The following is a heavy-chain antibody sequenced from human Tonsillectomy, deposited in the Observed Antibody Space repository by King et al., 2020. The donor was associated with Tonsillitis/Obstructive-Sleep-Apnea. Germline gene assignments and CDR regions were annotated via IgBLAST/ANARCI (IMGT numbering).Heavy chain of an antibody. CDR2: ISSSVTTI. D-gene: IGHD3-22*01. J-gene: IGHJ4*02. CDR1: GFTFSSYE. Sequence: VQLVESGGGLVQPGGSLRLSCAASGFTFSSYEMHWVRQAPGKGLEWVSYISSSVTTIYYADSVKGRFTISRDNAKNSLYLQMNSLRAEDTAVYYCAREGPMIRGQGTLVTVSS. CDR3: AREGPMI. V-gene: IGHV3-48*03.